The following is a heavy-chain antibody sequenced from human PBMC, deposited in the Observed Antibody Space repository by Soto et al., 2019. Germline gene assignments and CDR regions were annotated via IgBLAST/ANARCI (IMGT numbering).Heavy chain of an antibody. CDR3: AVAARGHYYYYYMDV. CDR2: INAGNGNT. J-gene: IGHJ6*03. V-gene: IGHV1-3*01. Sequence: ASVKVSCKASGYTFTSYAMHWVRQAPGQRLEWMGWINAGNGNTKYSRKFQGRVTITRDTSASTAYMELRSLRSDDTAVYYCAVAARGHYYYYYMDVWGKGAPVTVSS. D-gene: IGHD6-6*01. CDR1: GYTFTSYA.